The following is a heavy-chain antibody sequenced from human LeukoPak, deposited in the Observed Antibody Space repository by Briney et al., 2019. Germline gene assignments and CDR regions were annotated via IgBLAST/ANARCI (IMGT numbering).Heavy chain of an antibody. Sequence: ASGPALVKSTQTLTLTCTFSGFSLSTSGMCVSWIRQPPGKALEWLARIDWDDDKYYSTSLKTRLTISKDTSKNQVVLTMTNMDPVDTATYYCARISVRGGAGYFDYWGQGTLVTVSS. J-gene: IGHJ4*02. V-gene: IGHV2-70*11. CDR2: IDWDDDK. D-gene: IGHD3-10*01. CDR1: GFSLSTSGMC. CDR3: ARISVRGGAGYFDY.